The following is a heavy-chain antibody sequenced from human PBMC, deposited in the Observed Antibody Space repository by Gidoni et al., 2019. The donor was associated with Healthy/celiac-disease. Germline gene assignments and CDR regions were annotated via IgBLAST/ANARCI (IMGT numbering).Heavy chain of an antibody. V-gene: IGHV5-51*01. CDR2: IYPGDSDT. CDR3: ARGEYGGNYPSDF. J-gene: IGHJ4*02. CDR1: GYTFTTYW. Sequence: EVQLVQSGAEVKKPGASLKISCQGSGYTFTTYWIAWVRQMPGNGLEWMGSIYPGDSDTRYSPSFEGQVTISADKSTSTAYLQWSSLKASDTAMYYCARGEYGGNYPSDFWGQGTLVTVSS. D-gene: IGHD1-26*01.